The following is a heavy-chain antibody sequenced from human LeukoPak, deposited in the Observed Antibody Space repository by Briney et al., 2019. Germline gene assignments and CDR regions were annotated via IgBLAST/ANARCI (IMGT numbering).Heavy chain of an antibody. CDR1: GFTVSSNY. Sequence: GGSLILSCAASGFTVSSNYMSWVRQAPGKGLEWVSVIYSGGSTYYADSVKGRFTISRDNSKNTLYLQMNSLRAEDTAVYYCARDRANPRLDYYYGMDVWGQGTTVTVSS. V-gene: IGHV3-53*01. CDR3: ARDRANPRLDYYYGMDV. J-gene: IGHJ6*02. CDR2: IYSGGST. D-gene: IGHD6-19*01.